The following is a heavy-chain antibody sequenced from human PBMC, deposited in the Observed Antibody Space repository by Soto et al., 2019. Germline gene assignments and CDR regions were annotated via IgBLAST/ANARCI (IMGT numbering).Heavy chain of an antibody. D-gene: IGHD3-10*01. CDR3: ARDASGMHATY. V-gene: IGHV4-59*01. Sequence: SETLSLTCAVSGDSLRNYYWIWLRQPPGRGLEWIGFFYNSGTTNYNPSLKSRVTISGDSSKNQFFLSLMSVTAADTAVYYCARDASGMHATYWGQGILVT. J-gene: IGHJ4*02. CDR2: FYNSGTT. CDR1: GDSLRNYY.